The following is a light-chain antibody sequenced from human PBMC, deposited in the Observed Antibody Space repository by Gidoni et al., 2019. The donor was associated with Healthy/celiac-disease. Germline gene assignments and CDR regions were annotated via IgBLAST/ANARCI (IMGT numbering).Light chain of an antibody. CDR1: QSVSSN. CDR2: GAS. CDR3: QQYNNWPRT. Sequence: EIVMTQPPATLSVSPGERATLPCRASQSVSSNLAWYQQKPGQAPRLLIHGASTRATGIPARFSGSGSGTEFTLTISSLQSEDFAVYYCQQYNNWPRTFGQGTKVEIK. J-gene: IGKJ1*01. V-gene: IGKV3-15*01.